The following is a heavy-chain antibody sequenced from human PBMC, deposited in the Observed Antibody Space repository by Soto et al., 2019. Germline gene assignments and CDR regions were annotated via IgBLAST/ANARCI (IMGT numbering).Heavy chain of an antibody. J-gene: IGHJ5*01. D-gene: IGHD3-9*01. CDR3: ARAPIIFAGGFAP. V-gene: IGHV1-8*01. CDR2: MNPSTGNT. Sequence: QVQLVQSGAEVKKPGASVKVSCKASGYTFTSYDIIWVRQATGQGLEGMGWMNPSTGNTDSAEKFQGRLTMTRNTSISTVYMELSSLTFEDTPVSYCARAPIIFAGGFAPWGPGTLVTVSS. CDR1: GYTFTSYD.